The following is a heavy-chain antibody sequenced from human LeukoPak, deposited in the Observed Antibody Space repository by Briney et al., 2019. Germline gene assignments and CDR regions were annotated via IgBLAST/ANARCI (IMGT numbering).Heavy chain of an antibody. J-gene: IGHJ6*03. V-gene: IGHV3-30*02. CDR2: IPYDGSNK. D-gene: IGHD3-22*01. CDR1: GFSFSSYG. Sequence: QCGGSLRLSCAASGFSFSSYGMHWVRQAPGRGLEWLAFIPYDGSNKYYPDSVKGRFTISRDNSKNTLYLQMGSLRAEDMAVYYCARVDSSGYYGFLYYYMDVWGKGTTVTVSS. CDR3: ARVDSSGYYGFLYYYMDV.